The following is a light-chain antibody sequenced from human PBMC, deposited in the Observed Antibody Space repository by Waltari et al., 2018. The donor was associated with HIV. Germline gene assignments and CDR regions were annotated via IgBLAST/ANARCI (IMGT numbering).Light chain of an antibody. J-gene: IGKJ3*01. CDR3: QEYGSSPLT. Sequence: EPVLTPSSGPLSLSPGQRATLSCRASQSVTSSSLAWYQQKPGQAPRLLIYGASSRATGIPDRFSGSGSGTDFTLTISRLEPEDVAVYYCQEYGSSPLTFGPGTKVHIK. V-gene: IGKV3-20*01. CDR1: QSVTSSS. CDR2: GAS.